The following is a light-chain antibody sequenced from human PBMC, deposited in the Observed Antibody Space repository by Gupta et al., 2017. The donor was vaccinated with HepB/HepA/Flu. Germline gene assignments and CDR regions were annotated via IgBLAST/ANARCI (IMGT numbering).Light chain of an antibody. Sequence: QSALTQPRSVSGSPGQSVTISCTGISSDVGGYNYISWYQQHPGKGPRLMICDVSKRPSGVPDRLSGSKSGITASLTISGLQAEDEANYYCWSYTANSVVFGGGTKLTVL. J-gene: IGLJ2*01. CDR2: DVS. V-gene: IGLV2-11*01. CDR1: SSDVGGYNY. CDR3: WSYTANSVV.